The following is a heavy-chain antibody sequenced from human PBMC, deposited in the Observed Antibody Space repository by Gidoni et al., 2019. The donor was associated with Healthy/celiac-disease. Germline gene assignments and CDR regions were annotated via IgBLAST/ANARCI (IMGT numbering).Heavy chain of an antibody. CDR2: IIPIFSTA. CDR3: ARSSTVARFDY. Sequence: QVQLVQSGAEVKKPGPSVKASCKASGATFSSYAISWVRTAPGQGLDWMGGIIPIFSTANYAQKFQGRVTITANKSTSTAYMELSSLRSEDTAVYYCARSSTVARFDYWGQGTLVTVSS. CDR1: GATFSSYA. D-gene: IGHD4-17*01. V-gene: IGHV1-69*06. J-gene: IGHJ4*02.